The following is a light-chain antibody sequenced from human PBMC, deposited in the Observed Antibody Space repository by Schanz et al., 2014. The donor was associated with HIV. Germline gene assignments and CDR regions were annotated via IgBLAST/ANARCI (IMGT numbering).Light chain of an antibody. V-gene: IGKV3-11*01. CDR1: QSVSSY. CDR2: DAS. J-gene: IGKJ1*01. CDR3: QQYNSYRRT. Sequence: EIVLTQSPDTLSLSPGERATLSCRASQSVSSYLAWYQQKPGQAPRLLIYDASNRATGIPARFSGSGSGTEFTLTISSLQPDDFATYYCQQYNSYRRTFGQGTKVEIK.